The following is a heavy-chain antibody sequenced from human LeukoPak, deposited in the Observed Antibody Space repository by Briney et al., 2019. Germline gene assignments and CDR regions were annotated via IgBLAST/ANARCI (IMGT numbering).Heavy chain of an antibody. CDR1: GYTFTSYG. CDR2: ISAHNGNT. Sequence: ASVKVSCKASGYTFTSYGISWVRQAPGQGLEWMGWISAHNGNTNYAQKLQGRVTMTTDTSTSTAYMELRSLRSDDTAVYYCARQSSPHVDTAMVWVTYWGQGTLVTVSS. CDR3: ARQSSPHVDTAMVWVTY. D-gene: IGHD5-18*01. V-gene: IGHV1-18*01. J-gene: IGHJ4*02.